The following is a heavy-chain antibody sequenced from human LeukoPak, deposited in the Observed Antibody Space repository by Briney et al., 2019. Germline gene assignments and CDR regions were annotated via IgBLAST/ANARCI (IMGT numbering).Heavy chain of an antibody. Sequence: GGSLRLSCAASGFTFSSYWMHWVRQAPGKGLVWVSRINSDGSSTSYADSVKGRFTIFRDNAKNTLYLQMNSLRAEDTAVYYCARDIVVVPAAVDYWGQGTLVTVSS. CDR1: GFTFSSYW. CDR3: ARDIVVVPAAVDY. V-gene: IGHV3-74*01. CDR2: INSDGSST. J-gene: IGHJ4*02. D-gene: IGHD2-2*01.